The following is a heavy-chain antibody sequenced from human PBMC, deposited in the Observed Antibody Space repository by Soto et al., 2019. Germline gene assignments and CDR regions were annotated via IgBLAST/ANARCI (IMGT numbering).Heavy chain of an antibody. V-gene: IGHV4-34*01. Sequence: QVQLQQWGAGLLKPSETLSLTCAVYGGSFSGYYWSWIRQPPGKGLEWIGEINHSGSTNYNPSLKSRVTRSVDTSKNQFSLKLSSVTAADTAVYYCARGDIVVVPAAIPGEFDYWGQGTLVTVSS. CDR3: ARGDIVVVPAAIPGEFDY. CDR1: GGSFSGYY. D-gene: IGHD2-2*01. CDR2: INHSGST. J-gene: IGHJ4*02.